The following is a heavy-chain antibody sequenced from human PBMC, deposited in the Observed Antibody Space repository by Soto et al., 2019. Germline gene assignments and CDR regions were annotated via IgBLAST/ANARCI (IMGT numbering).Heavy chain of an antibody. CDR3: ARHYPDYGGLYYYGMDV. V-gene: IGHV4-39*01. D-gene: IGHD4-17*01. CDR1: GGSISSSSYY. CDR2: IYYSGST. J-gene: IGHJ6*02. Sequence: SETLSLTCTVSGGSISSSSYYWGWIRQPPGKGLEWIGSIYYSGSTYYNPSLKSRVTISVDTSKNQFSLKLSSVTAADTAVYYCARHYPDYGGLYYYGMDVWGQGTTVTVSS.